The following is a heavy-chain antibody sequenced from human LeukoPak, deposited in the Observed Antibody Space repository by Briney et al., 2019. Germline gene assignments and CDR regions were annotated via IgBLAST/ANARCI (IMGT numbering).Heavy chain of an antibody. Sequence: PSETLSLTCVVSGVSISSSDYYWGWVRQPPGKGLEWIGNTYYSGSTYYNPSLKSRVIISEDTSKNQFSLRLNSVTAADTAVYYCARIPAAIRRSSYNWFDPWGRGTLVTVSS. V-gene: IGHV4-39*07. CDR2: TYYSGST. CDR3: ARIPAAIRRSSYNWFDP. D-gene: IGHD2-2*02. CDR1: GVSISSSDYY. J-gene: IGHJ5*02.